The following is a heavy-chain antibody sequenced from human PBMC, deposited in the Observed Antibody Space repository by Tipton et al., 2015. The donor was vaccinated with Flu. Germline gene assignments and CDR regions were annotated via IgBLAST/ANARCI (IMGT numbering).Heavy chain of an antibody. CDR1: GGSISSYY. CDR2: IYYSGST. CDR3: AMVDGDSDY. Sequence: LRLSCTVSGGSISSYYWSWIRQPPGKGLEWIGYIYYSGSTNYNPSLKSRVTISVDTSKNQFSLKLSSVTAADTAVYYCAMVDGDSDYWGQGTLVTVSS. D-gene: IGHD4-17*01. J-gene: IGHJ4*02. V-gene: IGHV4-59*01.